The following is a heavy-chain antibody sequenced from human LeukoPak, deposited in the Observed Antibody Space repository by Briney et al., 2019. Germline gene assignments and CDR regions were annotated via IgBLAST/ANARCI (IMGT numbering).Heavy chain of an antibody. CDR1: GFTFSTYW. J-gene: IGHJ5*02. CDR2: IKQDGSEK. Sequence: GGSLRLSCAASGFTFSTYWMSWVRQAPGKGLEWVANIKQDGSEKYYVDSVKGRFTISRDNAKNTLNLQMNSLRAEDTAVYYCARDLGQYYDTSDNWFDPWGQGTLVTVSS. D-gene: IGHD3-22*01. CDR3: ARDLGQYYDTSDNWFDP. V-gene: IGHV3-7*01.